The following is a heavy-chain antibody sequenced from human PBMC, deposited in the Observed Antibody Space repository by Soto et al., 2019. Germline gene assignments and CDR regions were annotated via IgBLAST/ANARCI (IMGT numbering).Heavy chain of an antibody. CDR2: ISGSGGST. CDR3: AKDRKGAAAGTSEFDP. Sequence: HPGWSLGLSCAASGFTFSSYAMSWVRQAPGKGLERVSAISGSGGSTYYADSVKGRFTISRDNSKNTLYLQMNSLRAEDTAVYYCAKDRKGAAAGTSEFDPWGQGTLVTVSS. CDR1: GFTFSSYA. V-gene: IGHV3-23*01. J-gene: IGHJ5*02. D-gene: IGHD6-13*01.